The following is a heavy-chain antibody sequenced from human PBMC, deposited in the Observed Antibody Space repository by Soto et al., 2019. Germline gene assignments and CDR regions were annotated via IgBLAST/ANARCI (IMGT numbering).Heavy chain of an antibody. CDR2: IYHSGST. Sequence: QLQLQESGSGLVKPSQTLSLTCAVSGGSISSGGYSWSWIRQPPGKGLEWIGYIYHSGSTYYNPSLXGXAXIXXDRSKNQFSLKLSSVTAADTAVYYCARVAYCGGDCYRGFDPWGQGTLVTVSS. J-gene: IGHJ5*02. CDR1: GGSISSGGYS. D-gene: IGHD2-21*02. CDR3: ARVAYCGGDCYRGFDP. V-gene: IGHV4-30-2*01.